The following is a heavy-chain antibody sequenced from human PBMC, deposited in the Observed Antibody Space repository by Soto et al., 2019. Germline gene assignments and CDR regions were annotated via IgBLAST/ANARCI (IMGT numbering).Heavy chain of an antibody. CDR2: ISSYYGNT. J-gene: IGHJ6*02. CDR1: GYTFSDYG. CDR3: ARGDLVPGYSLDYSDMDV. V-gene: IGHV1-18*01. D-gene: IGHD3-9*01. Sequence: ASVKVSCKASGYTFSDYGINWVRQAPGQGLEWMGWISSYYGNTNYAQMLQARVTMTTDTSKSTAYMGLRSLRSDDTAVYYCARGDLVPGYSLDYSDMDVWGQGNTVTVSS.